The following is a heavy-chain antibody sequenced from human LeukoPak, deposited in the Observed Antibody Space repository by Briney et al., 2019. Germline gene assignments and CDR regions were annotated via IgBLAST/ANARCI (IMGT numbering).Heavy chain of an antibody. J-gene: IGHJ3*02. CDR3: ARDSATIFGVVLVSRAFDI. CDR2: IYQSGGT. D-gene: IGHD3-3*01. V-gene: IGHV4-38-2*02. CDR1: GYSISSGYY. Sequence: PSETLSLTCTVSGYSISSGYYWGWIRQPPGKGLEWIGSIYQSGGTYYNPSLKSRVTISVDTSKNQFSLRLSSVTAADTAVYYCARDSATIFGVVLVSRAFDIWGQGTMVTVSS.